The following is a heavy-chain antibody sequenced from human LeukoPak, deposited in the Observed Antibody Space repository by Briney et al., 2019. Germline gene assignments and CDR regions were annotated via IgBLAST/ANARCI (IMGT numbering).Heavy chain of an antibody. CDR2: ISSSGSTI. CDR1: GFTFSSYE. D-gene: IGHD6-13*01. V-gene: IGHV3-48*03. J-gene: IGHJ4*02. Sequence: GGSLRLSCAASGFTFSSYEMNWVRQAPGKGLEWVSYISSSGSTIYYADSVKGRFTISRDNAKNSLYLQMNSLRAEDTAVYYCARGGRWYLPTYYFDYWGQGTLVTVSS. CDR3: ARGGRWYLPTYYFDY.